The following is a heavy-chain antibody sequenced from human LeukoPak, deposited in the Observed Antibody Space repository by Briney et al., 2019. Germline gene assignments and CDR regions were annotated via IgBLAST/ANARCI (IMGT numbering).Heavy chain of an antibody. D-gene: IGHD2-21*02. J-gene: IGHJ5*02. CDR3: ATLLAYCGGDCYSNWFDP. Sequence: PSETLSLTCTVSGGSLSSSSYYWGWIRQPPGKGLEWIGSIYYSGSTYYNPSLKSRVTISVDTSKNQFSLKLSSVTAADTAVYYCATLLAYCGGDCYSNWFDPWGQGTLVTVSS. CDR1: GGSLSSSSYY. V-gene: IGHV4-39*07. CDR2: IYYSGST.